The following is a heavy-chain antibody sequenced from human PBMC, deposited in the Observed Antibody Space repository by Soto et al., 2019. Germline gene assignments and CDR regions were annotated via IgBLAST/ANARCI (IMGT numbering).Heavy chain of an antibody. CDR3: ARGERLQKLRFLEWSGNHYGMDV. CDR2: IYHSGST. D-gene: IGHD3-3*01. V-gene: IGHV4-4*02. Sequence: SETLSLTCAVSGGSISSSNWWSWVRKPPGKGLEWIGEIYHSGSTNYNPSLKSRVTISVDKSKNQFSLKLSSVTAADTAVYYCARGERLQKLRFLEWSGNHYGMDVWGQGTTVTVSS. CDR1: GGSISSSNW. J-gene: IGHJ6*02.